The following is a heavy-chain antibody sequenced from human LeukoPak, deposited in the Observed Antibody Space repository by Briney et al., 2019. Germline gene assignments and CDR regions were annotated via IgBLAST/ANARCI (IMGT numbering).Heavy chain of an antibody. D-gene: IGHD5-12*01. J-gene: IGHJ4*02. V-gene: IGHV4-34*01. CDR2: INHSGST. CDR1: GGSFSGYY. CDR3: ARGGYSGYGGRFDY. Sequence: SETLSLTCAVYGGSFSGYYWSWIRQPPGKGLEWIGEINHSGSTNYNPSLKSRVTISVDTSKNQFSLKLSFVTTADTAVYYCARGGYSGYGGRFDYWGQGTPVTVSS.